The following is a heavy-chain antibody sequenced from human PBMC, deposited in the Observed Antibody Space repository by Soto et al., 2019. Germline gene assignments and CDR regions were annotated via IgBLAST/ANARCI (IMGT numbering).Heavy chain of an antibody. D-gene: IGHD2-2*01. J-gene: IGHJ6*01. CDR3: AQWGCSSTSCYYGYYYGMDV. Sequence: QVQLVQSGAEVQKPGSSVKVSCKASGGTFSSYAISWVRQAPGQGLEWMGGIIPIFGTANYAQQFQGRVTITADKSTSTAYMELSSLRSEDRSVYNCAQWGCSSTSCYYGYYYGMDVWGQGTTDTVCS. CDR2: IIPIFGTA. V-gene: IGHV1-69*06. CDR1: GGTFSSYA.